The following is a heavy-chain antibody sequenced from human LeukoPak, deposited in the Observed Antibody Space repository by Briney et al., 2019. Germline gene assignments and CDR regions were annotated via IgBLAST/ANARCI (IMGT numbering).Heavy chain of an antibody. V-gene: IGHV4-39*02. CDR1: GGSISSSSYY. CDR3: SREYSSGSDY. D-gene: IGHD6-19*01. J-gene: IGHJ4*02. Sequence: PSETLSLTCTVSGGSISSSSYYWGWIRQPPGKGLEWIGSIYYSGSTCYNPSLKSRVTISVDTSKNQFSLKLSSVTAADTAVYYCSREYSSGSDYWGQGTLVTVSS. CDR2: IYYSGST.